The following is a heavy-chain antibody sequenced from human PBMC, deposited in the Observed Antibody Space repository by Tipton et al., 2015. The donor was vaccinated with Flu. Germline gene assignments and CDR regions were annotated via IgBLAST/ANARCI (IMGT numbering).Heavy chain of an antibody. V-gene: IGHV4-59*02. Sequence: TLSLTCTVSGDSVNTYYWSWVRQPPGKGLEWIGYVYYSGSTDYSPFLKTRVTISMDRSKKQSSLHLTSPTAADTAVYYCARGPDFSSGLGDYYQFWGQGTLVIVSS. CDR1: GDSVNTYY. D-gene: IGHD3-3*01. CDR2: VYYSGST. J-gene: IGHJ1*01. CDR3: ARGPDFSSGLGDYYQF.